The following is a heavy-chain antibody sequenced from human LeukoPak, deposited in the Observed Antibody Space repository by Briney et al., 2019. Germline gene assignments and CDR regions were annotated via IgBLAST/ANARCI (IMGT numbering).Heavy chain of an antibody. D-gene: IGHD6-13*01. CDR1: GGSISSYY. CDR2: IYTSGST. J-gene: IGHJ4*02. CDR3: ARDRPGSSSLDY. V-gene: IGHV4-4*07. Sequence: SETLSPTCTVSGGSISSYYWSWIRQPAGRGLEWIGRIYTSGSTNYNPSLKSRVTISVDTSKNQFSLKLSSVTAADTAVYYCARDRPGSSSLDYWGQGTLVTVSS.